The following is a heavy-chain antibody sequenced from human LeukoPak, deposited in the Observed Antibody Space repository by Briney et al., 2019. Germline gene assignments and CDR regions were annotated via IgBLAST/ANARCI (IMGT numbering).Heavy chain of an antibody. V-gene: IGHV4-39*07. J-gene: IGHJ4*02. CDR3: ARDYMVRGVIDY. CDR2: IYYSGST. D-gene: IGHD3-10*01. Sequence: SETLSLTRTVSGGSISITTYYWGWIRQPPGKGLEWIGNIYYSGSTYYNPSLKSRVTISVDTSKNQFSLKLSSATAADTAVYYCARDYMVRGVIDYWGQGTLVTVSS. CDR1: GGSISITTYY.